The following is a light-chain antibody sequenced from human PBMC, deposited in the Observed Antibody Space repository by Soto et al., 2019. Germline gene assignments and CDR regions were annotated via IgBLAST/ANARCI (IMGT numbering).Light chain of an antibody. CDR1: QSVSSD. CDR3: QQRSNRPPGIT. J-gene: IGKJ5*01. V-gene: IGKV3-11*01. CDR2: SAS. Sequence: IVMTQSPATLSVSPWERATLSCRASQSVSSDLAWYHQKPGQAPRLLIYSASTRATGIPARFSGSGSGTDFTLTISSLEPEDFAVYYCQQRSNRPPGITFGQGTRLEIK.